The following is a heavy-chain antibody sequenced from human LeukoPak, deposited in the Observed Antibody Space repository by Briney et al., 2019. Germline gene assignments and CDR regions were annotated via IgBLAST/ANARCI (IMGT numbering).Heavy chain of an antibody. CDR2: VTDSGGSA. V-gene: IGHV3-23*01. Sequence: GGSLRLSCAASGFSVSNYVMSWVRQGPGKGREWVSGVTDSGGSAYYADSVKGLLTISRDNCKNTLYLQMDSLRAEDTAVYYCAKPGISAGSGRHYFDFWGQGTLVTVSS. CDR3: AKPGISAGSGRHYFDF. CDR1: GFSVSNYV. D-gene: IGHD2-15*01. J-gene: IGHJ4*02.